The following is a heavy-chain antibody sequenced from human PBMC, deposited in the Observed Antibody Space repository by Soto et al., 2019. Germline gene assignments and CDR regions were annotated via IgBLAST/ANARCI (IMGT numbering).Heavy chain of an antibody. D-gene: IGHD6-19*01. CDR2: IDPSDSYT. J-gene: IGHJ4*02. Sequence: GESLKISCQGSGYSFTSYWISWVRQVPGKGLEWMGRIDPSDSYTNYSPSFQGHVTISADKSISTAYLQWSSLKASDTAMYYCARHYDPVAGTGLDYWGQGTLVTVSS. CDR1: GYSFTSYW. CDR3: ARHYDPVAGTGLDY. V-gene: IGHV5-10-1*01.